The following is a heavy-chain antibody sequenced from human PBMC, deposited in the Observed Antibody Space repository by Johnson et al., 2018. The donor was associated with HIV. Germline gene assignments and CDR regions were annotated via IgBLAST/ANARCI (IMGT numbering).Heavy chain of an antibody. D-gene: IGHD6-19*01. V-gene: IGHV3-30*02. CDR1: GFTFSSYG. Sequence: QVQLVESGGGVVRPGGSLRLSCAASGFTFSSYGMHWVRQAPGKGLEWVAFIRYDGSNKYYADSVKGRFTISRDNSKNTLSLQMNSRRAEDTAGYYCASDNYSSGWYWAFGDAFDIWGQGTMVTVSS. CDR3: ASDNYSSGWYWAFGDAFDI. J-gene: IGHJ3*02. CDR2: IRYDGSNK.